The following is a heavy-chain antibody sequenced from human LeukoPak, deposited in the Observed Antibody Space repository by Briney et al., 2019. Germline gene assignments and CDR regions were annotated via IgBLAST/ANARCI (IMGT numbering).Heavy chain of an antibody. CDR3: AREGRMSMGIEY. J-gene: IGHJ4*02. CDR2: IGHSGTT. Sequence: SETLSLTCDVYGGSLSGYYWSWIRQSPEKGLQWIGEIGHSGTTNFNPSLKSRVSMSVDPSKNQFSLKLTSVTAADTAVYFCAREGRMSMGIEYWGQGTLDTVSS. CDR1: GGSLSGYY. D-gene: IGHD4/OR15-4a*01. V-gene: IGHV4-34*01.